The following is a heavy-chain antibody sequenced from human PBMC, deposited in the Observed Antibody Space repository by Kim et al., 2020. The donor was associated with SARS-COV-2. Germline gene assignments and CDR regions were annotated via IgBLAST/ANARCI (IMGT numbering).Heavy chain of an antibody. V-gene: IGHV7-4-1*02. J-gene: IGHJ4*02. CDR3: ARAPYSGYDYDFDY. D-gene: IGHD5-12*01. Sequence: AQCFTGRFVFSLDTSVSTAYLQISSLKAEDTAVYYCARAPYSGYDYDFDYWGQGTLVTVSS.